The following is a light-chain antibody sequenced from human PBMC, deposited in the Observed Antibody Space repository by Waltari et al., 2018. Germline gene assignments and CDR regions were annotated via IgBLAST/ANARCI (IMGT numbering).Light chain of an antibody. J-gene: IGLJ3*02. CDR1: SLRTSY. V-gene: IGLV3-19*01. Sequence: SSELTQDPGVSVALGQTFTITCQGDSLRTSYATWYQRKPGQAPVLVIYGKAKRPSGIPDRFSGYSSGTTSSLTITGAQAEDEADYYCSSRNGRADQVVFAGGTKVTVL. CDR3: SSRNGRADQVV. CDR2: GKA.